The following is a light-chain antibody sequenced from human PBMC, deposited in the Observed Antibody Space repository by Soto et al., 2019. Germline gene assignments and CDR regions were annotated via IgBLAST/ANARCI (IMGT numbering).Light chain of an antibody. V-gene: IGLV2-11*01. CDR1: SSDVGAYNY. CDR3: CSYAGNYILV. Sequence: QSALTQPRSVSGSPGQSVTISCSGTSSDVGAYNYVSWYQHHPGKAPKVMIYDVNKRPSGVPGRFSGSKSGNTASLTISGLQAEDEADYYCCSYAGNYILVFGGGTQLTVL. CDR2: DVN. J-gene: IGLJ2*01.